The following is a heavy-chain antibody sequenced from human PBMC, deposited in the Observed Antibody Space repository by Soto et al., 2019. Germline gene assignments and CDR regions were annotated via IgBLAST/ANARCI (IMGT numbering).Heavy chain of an antibody. CDR2: IYWNGDK. CDR1: GFSLSTVGVG. Sequence: QITLKESGRTLVQPTETLTLTCTFSGFSLSTVGVGVGWIRQPPGKALQWLALIYWNGDKDYSPSLTNRLTISKDTSKNQVVLTMTDMDPVDAGTFFCAHKGQLVGDWFDPWGQGTLVTVSS. V-gene: IGHV2-5*01. J-gene: IGHJ5*02. CDR3: AHKGQLVGDWFDP. D-gene: IGHD6-6*01.